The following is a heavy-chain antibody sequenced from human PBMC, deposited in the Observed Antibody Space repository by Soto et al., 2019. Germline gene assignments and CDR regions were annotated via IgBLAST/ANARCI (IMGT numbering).Heavy chain of an antibody. CDR1: GFTFSSYG. Sequence: QVQLVESGGGVVQPGRSLRLSCAASGFTFSSYGMHWVRQAPGKGLEWVAVISYDGSNKYYADSVKGRFTISRDNSKNTLDLQMNSLRAEDTAVYYCAKGDFTFDYWGQGTLVTVSS. V-gene: IGHV3-30*18. CDR2: ISYDGSNK. J-gene: IGHJ4*02. CDR3: AKGDFTFDY.